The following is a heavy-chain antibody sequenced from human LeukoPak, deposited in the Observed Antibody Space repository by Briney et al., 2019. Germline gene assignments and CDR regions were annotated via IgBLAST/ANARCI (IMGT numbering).Heavy chain of an antibody. Sequence: ASVKVSCKASGYTFTDYYIHWVRQAPGQGLEWMGRINANSGGTDYAEKFQGRVTMTRDTSLSTAYVELSRLTSEDTAVYYCARVRSEYYYDSSGYNPFDYWGQGTLVTVSS. J-gene: IGHJ4*02. CDR1: GYTFTDYY. CDR3: ARVRSEYYYDSSGYNPFDY. CDR2: INANSGGT. D-gene: IGHD3-22*01. V-gene: IGHV1-2*06.